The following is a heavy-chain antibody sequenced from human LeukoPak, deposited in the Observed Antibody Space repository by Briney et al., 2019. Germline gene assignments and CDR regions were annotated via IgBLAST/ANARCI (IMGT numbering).Heavy chain of an antibody. J-gene: IGHJ4*02. D-gene: IGHD1-26*01. Sequence: GESLRLSCAASGFTFSSYAMSWVRQAPGKGLEWVSGIGGSSDSTCYADSVKGRFTISRDNSKNTLYLQMNSLRAEDTAVYYCANQVGATFNWGQGTLVTVSS. CDR1: GFTFSSYA. CDR3: ANQVGATFN. V-gene: IGHV3-23*01. CDR2: IGGSSDST.